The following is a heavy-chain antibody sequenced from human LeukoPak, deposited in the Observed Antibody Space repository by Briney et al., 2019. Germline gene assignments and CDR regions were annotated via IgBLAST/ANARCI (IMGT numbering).Heavy chain of an antibody. CDR1: GFTFSNYN. CDR3: ARDASAWYPPFDY. CDR2: ISSGGTYI. J-gene: IGHJ4*02. D-gene: IGHD6-19*01. Sequence: PGGSLRLSCAASGFTFSNYNINWVRQAPGKGLQWVSSISSGGTYIYYADSVKGRFAISRDNAKNLVYLEMNSLRAEDTAVYYCARDASAWYPPFDYWGQGTLVTVSS. V-gene: IGHV3-21*01.